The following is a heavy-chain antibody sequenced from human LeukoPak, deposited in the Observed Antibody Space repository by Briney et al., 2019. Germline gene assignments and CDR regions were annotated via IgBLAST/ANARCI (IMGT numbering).Heavy chain of an antibody. CDR1: GGSFSGYY. D-gene: IGHD1-1*01. J-gene: IGHJ5*02. CDR3: ARVPDITARPCDT. V-gene: IGHV4-34*01. CDR2: ISHTGLT. Sequence: SETLSLTCAVSGGSFSGYYWTLIRQTPGKGLEGIGEISHTGLTGSNPSLKSRVTIFVDSSKKQFSLRMTSVTAADTGVYYCARVPDITARPCDTWGPGTLVTVSS.